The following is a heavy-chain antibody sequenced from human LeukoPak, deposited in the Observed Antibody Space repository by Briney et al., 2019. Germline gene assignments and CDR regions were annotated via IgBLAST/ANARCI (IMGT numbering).Heavy chain of an antibody. D-gene: IGHD3-10*01. Sequence: PSETLSLTCTVSSGSISSYYWSWIRQPPGKGLEWIGSIYYSGSTYYNPSLKSRVTISVDTSKNQFSLKLSSVTAADTAVYYCARHGYGSGSLIDYWGQGTLVTVSS. CDR3: ARHGYGSGSLIDY. V-gene: IGHV4-39*01. CDR2: IYYSGST. CDR1: SGSISSYY. J-gene: IGHJ4*02.